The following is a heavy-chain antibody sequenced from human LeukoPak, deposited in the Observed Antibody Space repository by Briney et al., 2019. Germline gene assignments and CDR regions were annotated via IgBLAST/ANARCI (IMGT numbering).Heavy chain of an antibody. CDR1: GFTFSDAW. Sequence: GGSLRLSCAASGFTFSDAWMSWVRQAPGKGLEWVGRIKSKTNGGTIDYAEHVKGRFTISRDDSENTLYLQMNSLKTEDTAVYYCTATYYYDSSGFITQANFDYWGQGTLVTVSS. CDR3: TATYYYDSSGFITQANFDY. J-gene: IGHJ4*02. V-gene: IGHV3-15*01. D-gene: IGHD3-22*01. CDR2: IKSKTNGGTI.